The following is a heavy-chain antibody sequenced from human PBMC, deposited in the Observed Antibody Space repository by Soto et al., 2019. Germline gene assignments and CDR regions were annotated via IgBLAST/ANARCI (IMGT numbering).Heavy chain of an antibody. CDR1: GGSISNSSYL. CDR3: ASRPNGSGSYYRYFDY. CDR2: VSYSGST. J-gene: IGHJ4*02. D-gene: IGHD3-10*01. Sequence: ETLSLTCTVSGGSISNSSYLWGWIRQPPGKGLQWIGSVSYSGSTYYNPSLKSRVTISVDTSKNQSSLKLSSVTAADTAVCYCASRPNGSGSYYRYFDYWGQGTLVTVSS. V-gene: IGHV4-39*07.